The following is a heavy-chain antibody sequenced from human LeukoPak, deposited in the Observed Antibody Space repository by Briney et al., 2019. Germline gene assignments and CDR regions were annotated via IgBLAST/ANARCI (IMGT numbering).Heavy chain of an antibody. CDR2: IYTSGST. J-gene: IGHJ4*02. CDR3: ARDPGWIQLWLHGGDYFDY. Sequence: SETLSLTCTVSGGSISSYYWSWIRQPAGKGLEWIGRIYTSGSTNYNPSLKSRVTMSVDTSKNQFSLKLSSVTAADTAVYYCARDPGWIQLWLHGGDYFDYWGQGTLVTVSS. V-gene: IGHV4-4*07. D-gene: IGHD5-18*01. CDR1: GGSISSYY.